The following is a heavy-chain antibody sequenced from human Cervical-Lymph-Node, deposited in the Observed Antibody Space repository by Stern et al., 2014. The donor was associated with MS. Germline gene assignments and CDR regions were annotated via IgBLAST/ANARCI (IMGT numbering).Heavy chain of an antibody. Sequence: QLQLQESGPGLVKPSQTLSLTCTVSGGSISSGGYYWSWLPQHPGQGLEWIGYIYYSGSTYYNPSLKSRVTISVDTSKNQFSLKLSSVTAADTAVYYCARTPYDFWSGYYGLDYWGQGTLVTVSS. CDR1: GGSISSGGYY. CDR3: ARTPYDFWSGYYGLDY. V-gene: IGHV4-31*03. D-gene: IGHD3-3*01. CDR2: IYYSGST. J-gene: IGHJ4*02.